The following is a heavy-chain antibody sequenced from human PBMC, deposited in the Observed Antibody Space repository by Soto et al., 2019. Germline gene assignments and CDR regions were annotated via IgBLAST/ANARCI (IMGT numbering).Heavy chain of an antibody. CDR1: GGTFSSYA. CDR2: INTIFGTA. CDR3: AGVFLATLTTGPFDY. D-gene: IGHD4-17*01. J-gene: IGHJ4*02. Sequence: QVQLVQSGAEVKKPGASVKVSCKASGGTFSSYAISWVRQAPGQGLEWMGGINTIFGTANYAQKFQGRVTITADKSTSTADIELVSLRSEVTAVHYGAGVFLATLTTGPFDYWGQGGPVPV. V-gene: IGHV1-69*06.